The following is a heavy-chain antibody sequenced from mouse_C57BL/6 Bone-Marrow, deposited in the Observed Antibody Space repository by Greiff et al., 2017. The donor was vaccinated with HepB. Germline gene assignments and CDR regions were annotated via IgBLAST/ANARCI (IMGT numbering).Heavy chain of an antibody. D-gene: IGHD1-1*01. CDR2: IYPGGGYT. CDR1: GYTFTNYW. J-gene: IGHJ2*01. CDR3: ARLRLTTVVGLDY. Sequence: QVQLKQSGAELVRPGTSVKMSCKASGYTFTNYWIGWAKQRPGHGLEWIGDIYPGGGYTNYNEKFKGKATLTADKSSSTAYMQFSSLTSEDSAIYYCARLRLTTVVGLDYWGQGTTLTVSS. V-gene: IGHV1-63*01.